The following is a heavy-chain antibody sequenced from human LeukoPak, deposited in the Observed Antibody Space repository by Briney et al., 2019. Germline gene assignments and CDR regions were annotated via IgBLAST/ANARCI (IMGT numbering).Heavy chain of an antibody. CDR1: GGSFSGYY. J-gene: IGHJ4*02. CDR3: ARGFGYCSGGSCRTYYYFDY. V-gene: IGHV4-34*01. Sequence: SETLSLTCAVYGGSFSGYYWSWIRQPPGKGLEWIGEINHSGSTNYNPSLKSRVTISVDTSKNQFSLKLSPVTAADTAVYYCARGFGYCSGGSCRTYYYFDYWGQGTLVTVSS. CDR2: INHSGST. D-gene: IGHD2-15*01.